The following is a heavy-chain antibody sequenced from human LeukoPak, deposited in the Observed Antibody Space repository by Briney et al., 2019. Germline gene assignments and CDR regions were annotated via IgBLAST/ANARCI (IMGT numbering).Heavy chain of an antibody. CDR3: AKGGISSAAGLDY. V-gene: IGHV3-11*01. J-gene: IGHJ4*02. CDR1: GFTVSSIY. CDR2: ISSSGSAI. D-gene: IGHD6-13*01. Sequence: GGSLRLSCAASGFTVSSIYMSWVRQAPGKGLEWVSYISSSGSAIKYADSVKGRFTISRDNSKNSLYLQMNSLRAEDTAVFYCAKGGISSAAGLDYWGQGTLVTVSS.